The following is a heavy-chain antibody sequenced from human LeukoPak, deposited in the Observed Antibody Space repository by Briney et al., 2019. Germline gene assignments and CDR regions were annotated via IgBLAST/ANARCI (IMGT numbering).Heavy chain of an antibody. D-gene: IGHD6-13*01. CDR2: ISAYNGNK. V-gene: IGHV1-18*01. Sequence: ASVKVSCKASGYTFTSYGISWVRQAPGQGLEWMGWISAYNGNKNYAQKLQGRVTMTTDTSTSTAYMELRSLRSDDTAVYYCARVLAAAGPVTPQYYFDYWGQGTLVTVSS. J-gene: IGHJ4*02. CDR1: GYTFTSYG. CDR3: ARVLAAAGPVTPQYYFDY.